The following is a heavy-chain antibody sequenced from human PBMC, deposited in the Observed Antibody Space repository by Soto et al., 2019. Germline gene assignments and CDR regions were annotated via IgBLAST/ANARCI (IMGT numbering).Heavy chain of an antibody. CDR3: ARGYYYDSSGYYYFDY. V-gene: IGHV5-10-1*01. CDR2: IDPSDSYT. Sequence: GESLKISCKGSGYSLTSYWISWVRQMPGKGLEWMGRIDPSDSYTNYSPSFQGHVTISADKSISTAYLQWSSLKASDTAMYYCARGYYYDSSGYYYFDYWGQGTLVTVSS. CDR1: GYSLTSYW. J-gene: IGHJ4*02. D-gene: IGHD3-22*01.